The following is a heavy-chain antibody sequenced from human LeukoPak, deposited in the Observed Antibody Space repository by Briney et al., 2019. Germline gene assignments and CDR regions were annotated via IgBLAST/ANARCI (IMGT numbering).Heavy chain of an antibody. D-gene: IGHD7-27*01. Sequence: SETLSLTCTVSGGSISNYYWSWIRQPPGKGLEWIGYIYYSGSTNYSPSLKSRVTISVDTSKNQFSLKLSSVTAADTAVYYCARFNWGSVWNAFDIWGQGTMVTVSS. J-gene: IGHJ3*02. V-gene: IGHV4-59*01. CDR2: IYYSGST. CDR1: GGSISNYY. CDR3: ARFNWGSVWNAFDI.